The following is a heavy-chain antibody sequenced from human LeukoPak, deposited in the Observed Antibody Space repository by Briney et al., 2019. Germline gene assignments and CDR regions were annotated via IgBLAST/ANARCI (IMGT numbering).Heavy chain of an antibody. CDR1: GFTFSSYA. J-gene: IGHJ3*02. V-gene: IGHV3-30-3*01. D-gene: IGHD3-22*01. CDR3: ARVDWMIGAFDI. Sequence: GGSLRLSCAASGFTFSSYAMHWVRQAPGKGLEWVAVISYDGSNKYYEDSVKGRFTISRDNSKNTLYLQMNSLRDEDTAVYYCARVDWMIGAFDIWGQGTMVTVSS. CDR2: ISYDGSNK.